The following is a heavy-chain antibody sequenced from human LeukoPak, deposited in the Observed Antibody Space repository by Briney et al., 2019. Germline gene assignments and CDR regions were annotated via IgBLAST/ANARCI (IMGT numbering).Heavy chain of an antibody. D-gene: IGHD4-17*01. CDR1: GYTFTSYD. CDR3: ATSYGDYATNDY. J-gene: IGHJ4*02. V-gene: IGHV1-8*01. Sequence: GASVKVSCKASGYTFTSYDINWVRQATGQGLEWMGWMNPNSGNTGYSQKFQGRVTMTRNTSISTAYMELSSLRSEDTSVYYCATSYGDYATNDYWGQGTLVTVSS. CDR2: MNPNSGNT.